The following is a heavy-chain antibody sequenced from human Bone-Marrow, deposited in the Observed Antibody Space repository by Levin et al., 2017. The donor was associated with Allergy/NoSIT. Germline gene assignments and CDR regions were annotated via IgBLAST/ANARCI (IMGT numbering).Heavy chain of an antibody. CDR3: AKMDQQLVQGTFQH. J-gene: IGHJ1*01. V-gene: IGHV3-23*05. Sequence: GGSLRLSCAASGFTSGYFAMSWVRQSPGKGLEWVSSIVGSGSETYYADSVRGRFTISRDEAKDTLYLQMNNMRADDTALYYCAKMDQQLVQGTFQHWGQGTLVTVSS. CDR2: IVGSGSET. D-gene: IGHD6-13*01. CDR1: GFTSGYFA.